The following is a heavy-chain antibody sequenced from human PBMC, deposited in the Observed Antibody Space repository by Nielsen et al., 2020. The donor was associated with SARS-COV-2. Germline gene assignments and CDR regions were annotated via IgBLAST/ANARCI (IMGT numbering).Heavy chain of an antibody. Sequence: GGSLRLSCAASGFTFSSYSMNWVRQAPGKGLEWVSSISSSSYIYYADSVKGRFTISRDNAKNSLYLQMNSLRAEDTAVYYCARDRFSIAAFDYWGQGTLVTVSS. CDR2: ISSSSYI. CDR1: GFTFSSYS. D-gene: IGHD6-6*01. CDR3: ARDRFSIAAFDY. V-gene: IGHV3-21*01. J-gene: IGHJ4*02.